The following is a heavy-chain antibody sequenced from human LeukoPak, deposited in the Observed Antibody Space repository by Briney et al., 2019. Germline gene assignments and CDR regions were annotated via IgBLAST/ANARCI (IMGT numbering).Heavy chain of an antibody. CDR2: IYPDDYNS. Sequence: GESLKISCKGSGYSFTNYWIGWVRQMPGKGLEWMGIIYPDDYNSRYSPSFQGQVTMSADKSISTAYLQWSSLKASDTAMYYCARLTAGDTSGYYYGVYWGQGTLVTVSS. D-gene: IGHD3-22*01. J-gene: IGHJ4*02. CDR1: GYSFTNYW. V-gene: IGHV5-51*01. CDR3: ARLTAGDTSGYYYGVY.